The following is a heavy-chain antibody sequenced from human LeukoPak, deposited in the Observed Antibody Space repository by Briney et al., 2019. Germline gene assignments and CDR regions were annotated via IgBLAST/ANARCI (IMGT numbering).Heavy chain of an antibody. J-gene: IGHJ4*02. CDR2: IYHSGST. D-gene: IGHD1-26*01. CDR1: GGSINSGGYS. Sequence: SETLSLTCAVSGGSINSGGYSWSWIRQPPGKGLEWIGYIYHSGSTYYNPSLKSRVTISVDRSKNQVSLKLSSVTAADTALYYCARGGGSYGNYFDYWGQGTLVTVSS. CDR3: ARGGGSYGNYFDY. V-gene: IGHV4-30-2*01.